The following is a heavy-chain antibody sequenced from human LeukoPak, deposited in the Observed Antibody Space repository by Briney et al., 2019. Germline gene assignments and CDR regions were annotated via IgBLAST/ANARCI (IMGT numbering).Heavy chain of an antibody. CDR3: ARGTCSSTSCFLFDY. Sequence: GRSLRLSFAPSGLTFSSYSMNWVRPPPGNGLEWVSSISSSSSYIYYADSVKGRFTISRDNAKNSLYLQMNSLRAEDTAVYYCARGTCSSTSCFLFDYWGQGTLVTVSS. J-gene: IGHJ4*02. D-gene: IGHD2-2*01. CDR2: ISSSSSYI. CDR1: GLTFSSYS. V-gene: IGHV3-21*01.